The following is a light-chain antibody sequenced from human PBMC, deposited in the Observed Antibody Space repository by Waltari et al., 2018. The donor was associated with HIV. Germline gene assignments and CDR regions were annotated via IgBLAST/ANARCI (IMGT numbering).Light chain of an antibody. CDR2: EVT. CDR3: CSYAGSDVV. J-gene: IGLJ2*01. Sequence: QSALTQPPSASGSPGPSVTISCTGTSRDVGVYNYIACYQQHPGKAPKLMIFEVTKRPSGVPDRFSGSKSGNTASLTVSGLQAEDEAVYYCCSYAGSDVVFGGGTKLTVL. V-gene: IGLV2-8*01. CDR1: SRDVGVYNY.